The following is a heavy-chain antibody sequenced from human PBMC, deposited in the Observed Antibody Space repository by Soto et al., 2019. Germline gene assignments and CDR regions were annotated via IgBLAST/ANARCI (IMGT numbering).Heavy chain of an antibody. D-gene: IGHD5-12*01. J-gene: IGHJ4*02. Sequence: SETLSLTCAVSGGSISSGGYSWSWIRQPPGKGLEWIGYIYHSGSTYYNPSLKSRVTISVDRSKNQFSLKLSSVTAADTAVYYCVSWAEMAFDYWGQGTLVTVSS. CDR3: VSWAEMAFDY. V-gene: IGHV4-30-2*01. CDR2: IYHSGST. CDR1: GGSISSGGYS.